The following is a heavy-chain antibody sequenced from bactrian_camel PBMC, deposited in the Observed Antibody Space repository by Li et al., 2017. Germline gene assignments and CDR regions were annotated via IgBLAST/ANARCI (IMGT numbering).Heavy chain of an antibody. CDR1: GYTLTTYC. J-gene: IGHJ6*01. V-gene: IGHV3S1*01. Sequence: HVQLVESGGGSVQTGGSLRLSCATDGYTLTTYCMGWFREAPGKGPEGVAAIDSDGRTMYTNSVKGRFTISKDNAKNTLYLQMNSLKSEDTAMYYCARDDSSCVPLVAGRPEIGNWGRGTQVTVS. CDR3: ARDDSSCVPLVAGRPEIGN. CDR2: IDSDGRT. D-gene: IGHD1*01.